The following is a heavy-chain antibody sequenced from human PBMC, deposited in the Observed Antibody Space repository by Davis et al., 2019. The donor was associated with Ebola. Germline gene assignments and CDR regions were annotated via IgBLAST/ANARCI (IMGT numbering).Heavy chain of an antibody. D-gene: IGHD3-3*01. Sequence: GESLKISCAASGFTFSSYTMNWVRQAPGKGLEWVSCISSSSTYIYYADSVKGRFTISRDNAKNSLYLQMDSLRAEDTAVYYCARAILATDYWGQGTQVTVSS. V-gene: IGHV3-21*01. CDR3: ARAILATDY. J-gene: IGHJ4*02. CDR1: GFTFSSYT. CDR2: ISSSSTYI.